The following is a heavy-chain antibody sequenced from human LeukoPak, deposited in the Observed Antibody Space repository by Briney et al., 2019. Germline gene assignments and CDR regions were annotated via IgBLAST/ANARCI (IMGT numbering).Heavy chain of an antibody. J-gene: IGHJ3*02. D-gene: IGHD2-2*01. Sequence: SETLSLTCAVYGGSFSGYYWSWIRQPPGKGLEWIGEINHSGSTNYNPSLKSRVTISVDTSKNQFSLKLSSVTAADTAVYYCARAVNKGYCSSTSCWDAFDIWGQGTMVTVSS. CDR1: GGSFSGYY. CDR2: INHSGST. V-gene: IGHV4-34*01. CDR3: ARAVNKGYCSSTSCWDAFDI.